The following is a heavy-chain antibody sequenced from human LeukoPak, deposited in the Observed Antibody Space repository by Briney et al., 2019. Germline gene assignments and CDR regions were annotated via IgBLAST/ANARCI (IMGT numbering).Heavy chain of an antibody. J-gene: IGHJ4*02. D-gene: IGHD5-24*01. CDR1: GFSVTNNY. CDR2: FYVGGAT. CDR3: ARGDGYNFFDY. Sequence: PGGSLRLSCAVSGFSVTNNYMSWVRQAPGKGLEWVSVFYVGGATYYADSVKGRFNISRDNSENTLYLQMKSLRAEDTAVYYCARGDGYNFFDYWGQGTLVTVSS. V-gene: IGHV3-53*01.